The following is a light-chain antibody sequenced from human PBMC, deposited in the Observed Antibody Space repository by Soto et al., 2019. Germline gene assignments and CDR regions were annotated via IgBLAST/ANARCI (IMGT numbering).Light chain of an antibody. CDR3: QQYNNWPQT. CDR1: QGIGDT. V-gene: IGKV3-15*01. J-gene: IGKJ1*01. CDR2: GAS. Sequence: EVVMTQSPATLSVSPGEGVTLSCRASQGIGDTLAWYQHKPGQTPRLLIYGASTRATGIPARFSGSGSGTEFTLTISSLQSEDFAVYYCQQYNNWPQTFGQGTKVEIK.